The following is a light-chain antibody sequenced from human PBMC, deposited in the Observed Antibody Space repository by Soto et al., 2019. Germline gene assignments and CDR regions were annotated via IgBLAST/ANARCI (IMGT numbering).Light chain of an antibody. J-gene: IGKJ1*01. CDR1: QDIGTW. CDR2: RAS. V-gene: IGKV1-5*03. Sequence: DIQMTQSPSTLSASVGDRVTIACRASQDIGTWLAWYQQKPEKAPKVLIYRASHLESGVPSRFSASGSGTEFSLTINSLQADDFATYYCQHYNSYLTFGQGTKVDIK. CDR3: QHYNSYLT.